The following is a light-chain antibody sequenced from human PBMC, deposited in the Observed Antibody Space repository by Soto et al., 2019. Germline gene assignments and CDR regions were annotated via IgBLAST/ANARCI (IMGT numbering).Light chain of an antibody. J-gene: IGLJ2*01. Sequence: SALTQPAYVSGSPSKWITISCPRGGGHIGANNRISWYQHRPGTCLRLLIVNVTKRLSGISSRFSGYKSGNTSSLTISGLRAEVEADYHCCSYAGSRTFTFGGGTQLTVL. CDR2: NVT. V-gene: IGLV2-23*02. CDR3: CSYAGSRTFT. CDR1: GGHIGANNR.